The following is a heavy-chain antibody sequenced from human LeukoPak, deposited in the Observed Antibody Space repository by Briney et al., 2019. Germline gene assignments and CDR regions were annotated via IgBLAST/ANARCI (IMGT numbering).Heavy chain of an antibody. CDR2: IYPSGST. CDR1: GYSISSGYY. Sequence: SETLSLTCTVSGYSISSGYYWGWIRQPPGKGLEWIGSIYPSGSTFYNPSLKSRVTISVDTSKNQFYLKVNSVTAADTAVYYCASPRDTAVVVAATAGYFDLWGRGTQVTVSS. CDR3: ASPRDTAVVVAATAGYFDL. D-gene: IGHD2-15*01. J-gene: IGHJ2*01. V-gene: IGHV4-38-2*02.